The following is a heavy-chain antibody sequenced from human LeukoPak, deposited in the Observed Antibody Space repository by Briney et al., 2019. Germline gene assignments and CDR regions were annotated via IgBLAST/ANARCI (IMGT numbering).Heavy chain of an antibody. V-gene: IGHV3-7*04. CDR2: INQGGTEK. J-gene: IGHJ4*02. CDR1: GFAFSTYW. Sequence: GGSLRLSCAASGFAFSTYWMSWVRQAPGKGLEWVGNINQGGTEKHYVDSVKGRFTISRDSAKNSLYLQMSSLRAEDTAVYYCARGSGTYYIYWGQGTLVTVSS. CDR3: ARGSGTYYIY. D-gene: IGHD1-26*01.